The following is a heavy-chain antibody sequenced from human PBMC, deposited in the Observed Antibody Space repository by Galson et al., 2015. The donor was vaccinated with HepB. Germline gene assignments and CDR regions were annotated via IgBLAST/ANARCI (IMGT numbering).Heavy chain of an antibody. CDR2: ITGSGGST. V-gene: IGHV3-23*01. Sequence: SLRLSCAASGFIFSTYAMTWVRQAPGKGLEWVSTITGSGGSTYFADSVKGRFTMSRDNSKNTLYLQMNSLRGEDTAVYYCTKGPRGASIGAPSNWGQGTLVTVSS. J-gene: IGHJ1*01. CDR3: TKGPRGASIGAPSN. CDR1: GFIFSTYA. D-gene: IGHD6-13*01.